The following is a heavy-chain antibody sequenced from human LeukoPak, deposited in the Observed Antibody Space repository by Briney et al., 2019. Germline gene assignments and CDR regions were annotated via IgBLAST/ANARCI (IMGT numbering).Heavy chain of an antibody. CDR1: GYTFTSYG. CDR2: ISAYNGNT. D-gene: IGHD4-23*01. V-gene: IGHV1-18*01. Sequence: ASVKVSCKASGYTFTSYGISWVRQSPGEGLEWMGWISAYNGNTNYAQKLQGRVTMTTDTSTSTAYMELRSLRSDDTAVYYCARESGYGGNPTVDTFDIWGQGTMVTVSS. J-gene: IGHJ3*02. CDR3: ARESGYGGNPTVDTFDI.